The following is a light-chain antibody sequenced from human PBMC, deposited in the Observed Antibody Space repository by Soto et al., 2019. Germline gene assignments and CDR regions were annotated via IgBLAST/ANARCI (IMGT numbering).Light chain of an antibody. CDR3: QQSFYVPYT. Sequence: DIQITQSPSSLSASVGDRVTITGRASQSVSNSLNWYQQTSGKPPKLLIYAASSLQSGVPSRFSGSGSGTDFTLTISSLQPDDFATYYCQQSFYVPYTFGPGTKVDIK. V-gene: IGKV1-39*01. J-gene: IGKJ3*01. CDR2: AAS. CDR1: QSVSNS.